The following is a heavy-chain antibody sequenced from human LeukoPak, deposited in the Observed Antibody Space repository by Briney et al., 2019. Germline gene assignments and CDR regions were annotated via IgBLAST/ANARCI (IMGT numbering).Heavy chain of an antibody. CDR1: AFTVNSNY. V-gene: IGHV3-53*01. J-gene: IGHJ3*02. D-gene: IGHD4-23*01. Sequence: GTLSFYSAAYAFTVNSNYMSRLGQAPGQGLVWDSVLYSVSRTYYADSVKGRFTITRDNSKNTLYVKMNSLRAEDTAVYYCVRLMTTVVKNRWHAFDIWGQGGMVTVSS. CDR3: VRLMTTVVKNRWHAFDI. CDR2: LYSVSRT.